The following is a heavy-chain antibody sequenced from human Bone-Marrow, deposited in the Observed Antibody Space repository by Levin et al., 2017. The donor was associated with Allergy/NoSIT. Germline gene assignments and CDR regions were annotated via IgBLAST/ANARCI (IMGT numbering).Heavy chain of an antibody. CDR2: ISYDGSYQ. CDR3: AKDFTASTWTLVWHDGFDM. V-gene: IGHV3-30*18. J-gene: IGHJ3*02. Sequence: GGSLRLSCAASGFTFSDYGMHWVRQAPGKGLEWVGVISYDGSYQKYGESVKGRFTVSRDNSKDTLYLQMNSLRPEDTAVYFCAKDFTASTWTLVWHDGFDMWGQGTMVTVSS. CDR1: GFTFSDYG. D-gene: IGHD3-9*01.